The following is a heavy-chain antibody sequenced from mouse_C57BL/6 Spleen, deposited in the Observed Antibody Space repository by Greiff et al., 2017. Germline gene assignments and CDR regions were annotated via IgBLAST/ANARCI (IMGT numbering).Heavy chain of an antibody. V-gene: IGHV5-17*01. Sequence: EVQLVESGGGLVKPGGSLKLSCAASGFTFSDYGMHWVRQAPEKGLEWVAYISSGSSTIYSADTVKGRFTISRDNAKNTLFLQMNSLRSEDTAMYYCANDGYYAWCAYWGQGTLVTVSA. J-gene: IGHJ3*01. CDR1: GFTFSDYG. D-gene: IGHD2-3*01. CDR3: ANDGYYAWCAY. CDR2: ISSGSSTI.